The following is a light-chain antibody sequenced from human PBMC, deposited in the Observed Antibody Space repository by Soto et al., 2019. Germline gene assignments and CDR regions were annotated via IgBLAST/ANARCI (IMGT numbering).Light chain of an antibody. CDR2: GAS. J-gene: IGKJ2*01. Sequence: EIVLTQSPGTLSLSPGERATLSCRASQSVSSSYLAWYQQKPGQAPRLLIYGASSRATGIPDRFSGSGSETEFTLTISRLEPEDFVVYYCQQYGSSPYTFGQGTKLEIK. V-gene: IGKV3-20*01. CDR3: QQYGSSPYT. CDR1: QSVSSSY.